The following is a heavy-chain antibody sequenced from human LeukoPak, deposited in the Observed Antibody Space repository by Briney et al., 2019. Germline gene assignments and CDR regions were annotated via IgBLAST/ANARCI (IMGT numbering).Heavy chain of an antibody. CDR1: GASIASGGYF. Sequence: SETLSLTCTVSGASIASGGYFWSWIRQPPGKGLEWIGYIYHSGSTYYNPSLKSRVTISVDRSKNQFSLQLNSVTAADTAVYYCARRDCSSSSCYAYNWFDPWGQGTLVTVSS. J-gene: IGHJ5*02. CDR2: IYHSGST. CDR3: ARRDCSSSSCYAYNWFDP. D-gene: IGHD2-2*01. V-gene: IGHV4-30-2*01.